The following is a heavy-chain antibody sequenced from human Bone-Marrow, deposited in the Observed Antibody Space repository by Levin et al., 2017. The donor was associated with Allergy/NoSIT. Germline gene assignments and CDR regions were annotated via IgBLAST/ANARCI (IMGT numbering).Heavy chain of an antibody. J-gene: IGHJ4*02. CDR3: AREIGSGWYGPGGVGDY. V-gene: IGHV1-18*01. CDR1: GYTFTSYG. CDR2: ISAYNGNT. D-gene: IGHD6-19*01. Sequence: ASVKVSCKASGYTFTSYGISWVRQAPGQGLEWMGWISAYNGNTNYAQKLQGRVTMTTDTSTSTAYMELRSLRSDDTAVYYCAREIGSGWYGPGGVGDYWGQGTLVTVSS.